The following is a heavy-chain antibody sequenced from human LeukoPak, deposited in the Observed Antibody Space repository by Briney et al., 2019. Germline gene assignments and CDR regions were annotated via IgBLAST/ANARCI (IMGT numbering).Heavy chain of an antibody. CDR1: GFTFDDYA. Sequence: GGSLRLSCAASGFTFDDYAMHWVRQAPGKGLEWVSGISWNSGSIGYADSVKGRFTISRDNAKNSLYLQMNSLRAEDTAVYYCARFSGFSSGWYMDYWGQGTLVTVSS. D-gene: IGHD6-19*01. CDR2: ISWNSGSI. J-gene: IGHJ4*02. CDR3: ARFSGFSSGWYMDY. V-gene: IGHV3-9*01.